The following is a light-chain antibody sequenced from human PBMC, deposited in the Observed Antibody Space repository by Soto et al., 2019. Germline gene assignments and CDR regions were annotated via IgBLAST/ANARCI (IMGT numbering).Light chain of an antibody. J-gene: IGLJ2*01. Sequence: VLTQPPSVSVSPGQTASITCSGDRLGNKYACWYQQKAGQSPVLVIYQDVKRPSGIPERFSGSNSGNTATLTISGTQAMDEADYYCQAWDSSSVVFGAGTKLTVL. CDR2: QDV. CDR3: QAWDSSSVV. CDR1: RLGNKY. V-gene: IGLV3-1*01.